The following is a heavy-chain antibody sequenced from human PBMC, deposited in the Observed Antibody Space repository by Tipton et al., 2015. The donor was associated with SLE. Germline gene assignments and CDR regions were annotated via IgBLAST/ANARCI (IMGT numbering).Heavy chain of an antibody. CDR1: GFTLSNYG. V-gene: IGHV3-64*01. CDR2: ITSKGGAT. Sequence: GSLRLSCVASGFTLSNYGMHWVRQPPGKGLEYISAITSKGGATYYANSVKDRFTISRDNAENTVFLQMGSVRVEDMAVYYCARSLPHEDGAKRGFDFWGQGTLVTVSS. D-gene: IGHD4/OR15-4a*01. J-gene: IGHJ4*02. CDR3: ARSLPHEDGAKRGFDF.